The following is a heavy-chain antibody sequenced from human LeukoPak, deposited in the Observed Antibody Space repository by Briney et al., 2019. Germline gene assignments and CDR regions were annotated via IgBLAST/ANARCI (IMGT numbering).Heavy chain of an antibody. CDR2: IRSKAYGGTT. CDR3: TRRRSGYYCDY. CDR1: GFTFGDYA. D-gene: IGHD3-22*01. Sequence: GRSLRLSCTASGFTFGDYAMSWVRQAPGKGLEWVGIIRSKAYGGTTEYAASVKGRFTISRDDSKSIAYLQMNSLKTEDTAVYYCTRRRSGYYCDYWGQGTLVTVSS. J-gene: IGHJ4*02. V-gene: IGHV3-49*04.